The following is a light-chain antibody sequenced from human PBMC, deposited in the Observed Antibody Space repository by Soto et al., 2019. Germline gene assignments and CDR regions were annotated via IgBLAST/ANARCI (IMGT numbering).Light chain of an antibody. Sequence: EIVLTQSPGTLSLSPGERATLSCRASQTVSSNYLAWYQQIPGQAPRLLIYGASSRATGIPDRFSGSGSGTDFTLTISRLEPEDLAVYYCQQYGSSPRTFGQGTKVEIK. CDR1: QTVSSNY. CDR2: GAS. CDR3: QQYGSSPRT. J-gene: IGKJ1*01. V-gene: IGKV3-20*01.